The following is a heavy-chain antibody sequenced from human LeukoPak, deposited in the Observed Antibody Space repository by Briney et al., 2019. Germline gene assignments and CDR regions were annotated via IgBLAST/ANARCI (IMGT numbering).Heavy chain of an antibody. Sequence: SSETLSLTCAVYGGSFSGYYWSWIRQPPGKGLEWIGEINHSGSTNYNPSPKSRVTISVDTSKNQFSLKLSSVTAADTAVYYCARGPGYGYNIKRLDYWGQGTLVTVSS. D-gene: IGHD5-24*01. CDR2: INHSGST. V-gene: IGHV4-34*01. CDR3: ARGPGYGYNIKRLDY. J-gene: IGHJ4*02. CDR1: GGSFSGYY.